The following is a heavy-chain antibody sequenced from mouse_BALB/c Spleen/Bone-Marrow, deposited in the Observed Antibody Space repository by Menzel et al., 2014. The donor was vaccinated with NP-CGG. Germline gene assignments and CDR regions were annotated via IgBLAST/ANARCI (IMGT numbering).Heavy chain of an antibody. D-gene: IGHD1-2*01. CDR2: IHYSGNT. CDR1: GYSITSGYG. CDR3: AREARTTARFAY. V-gene: IGHV3-1*02. Sequence: DVMLVESGPDLVKPSQSLSLTCTVTGYSITSGYGWHWIQQFPGNKLEWMAYIHYSGNTDYNPSLKSRISITRDTSKNQFFLQLNSVTTEDTATYYCAREARTTARFAYGGQGTRVTVSA. J-gene: IGHJ3*01.